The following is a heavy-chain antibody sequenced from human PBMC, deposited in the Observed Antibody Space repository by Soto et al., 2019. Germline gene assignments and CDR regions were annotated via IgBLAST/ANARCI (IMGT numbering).Heavy chain of an antibody. V-gene: IGHV4-39*01. CDR3: ARLRIVGETPYCFES. CDR1: GGSISDSGHY. D-gene: IGHD1-26*01. CDR2: MYYSGST. Sequence: SETLSLTCTVSGGSISDSGHYWAWIRQPPGKGLEWIGSMYYSGSTYYKASLKSRATLSLDTSNNQVSLRLTSVIAADTAIYYCARLRIVGETPYCFESWGQGAQVTVSS. J-gene: IGHJ4*02.